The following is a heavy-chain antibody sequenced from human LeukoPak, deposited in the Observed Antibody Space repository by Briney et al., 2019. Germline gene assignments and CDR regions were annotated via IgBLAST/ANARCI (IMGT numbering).Heavy chain of an antibody. CDR2: ISYSGST. Sequence: SETLSLTCTVSGGSISSYYWSWIRQPPGKGLEWIGYISYSGSTNYNPSLKSRVTISVDTSGNQFSLKLRSVTAADTAVYYCARYTAMVAFHAHGFDIWGQGTMVTVSS. CDR1: GGSISSYY. V-gene: IGHV4-59*01. D-gene: IGHD5-18*01. CDR3: ARYTAMVAFHAHGFDI. J-gene: IGHJ3*02.